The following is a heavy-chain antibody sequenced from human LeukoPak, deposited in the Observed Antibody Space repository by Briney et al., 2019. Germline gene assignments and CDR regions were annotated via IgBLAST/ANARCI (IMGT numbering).Heavy chain of an antibody. V-gene: IGHV3-23*01. Sequence: GGSLRLSCAVSGFSLTNHAVTWVRQAPGKGLEWVSLVTGNGGTYYADSVKGRFTVSRDPSKNSLYLQMNNLRGEDTAVYYCARAAPVRGVTFFDYWGQGTLITVSS. J-gene: IGHJ4*02. D-gene: IGHD3-10*01. CDR1: GFSLTNHA. CDR2: VTGNGGT. CDR3: ARAAPVRGVTFFDY.